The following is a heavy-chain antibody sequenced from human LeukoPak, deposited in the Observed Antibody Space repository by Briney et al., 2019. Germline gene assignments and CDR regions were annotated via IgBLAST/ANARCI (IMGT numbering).Heavy chain of an antibody. J-gene: IGHJ6*03. CDR3: ARGRGSSARLGYSYYYMDV. D-gene: IGHD1-26*01. V-gene: IGHV7-4-1*02. CDR2: INTNTCNP. CDR1: GYIFTNYG. Sequence: ASVKVSYKASGYIFTNYGMHLVRQAPGQGLEWRGWINTNTCNPTYVQPFTRRFVYSLETSVTTAYLQISRLEAEDTAVYYCARGRGSSARLGYSYYYMDVWGKGTTVTVSS.